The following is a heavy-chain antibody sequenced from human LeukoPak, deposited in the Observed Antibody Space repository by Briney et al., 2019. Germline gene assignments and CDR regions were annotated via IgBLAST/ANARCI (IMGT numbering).Heavy chain of an antibody. J-gene: IGHJ4*02. CDR3: ARYYYDSSGYYRSDY. Sequence: PSETLSLTCAVSGGSISSSNWWSWVRQPPGKGLERIGEIYHSGSTNYNPSLKSRVTISVDKSKNQFSLKLSSVTAADTAVYYCARYYYDSSGYYRSDYWGQGTLVTVSS. V-gene: IGHV4-4*02. D-gene: IGHD3-22*01. CDR1: GGSISSSNW. CDR2: IYHSGST.